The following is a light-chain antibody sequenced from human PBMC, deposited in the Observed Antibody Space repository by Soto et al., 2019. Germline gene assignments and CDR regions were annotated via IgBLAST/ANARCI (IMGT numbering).Light chain of an antibody. CDR3: QQYGSSPWT. Sequence: EIVLTQSPGTLSLSPVERATLXCRPSQSVSSSYLAWYQQKPVQAPRLLIYGASSRATGIPDRFSGSGSGTDFTLTISRLEPEDFAVYYCQQYGSSPWTFGQGTKVDIK. CDR2: GAS. J-gene: IGKJ1*01. CDR1: QSVSSSY. V-gene: IGKV3-20*01.